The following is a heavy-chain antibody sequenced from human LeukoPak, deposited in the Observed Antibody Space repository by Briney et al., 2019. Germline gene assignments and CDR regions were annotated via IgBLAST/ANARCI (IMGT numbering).Heavy chain of an antibody. J-gene: IGHJ4*02. CDR3: ARTYYFDGSTHYTGDY. CDR2: ISGSSSYI. D-gene: IGHD3-22*01. CDR1: GFTFGSYS. V-gene: IGHV3-21*01. Sequence: GGTLRLSCAASGFTFGSYSMNWVRQGPGQGLEWGLSISGSSSYIYYADSGKGRFTISRDNAKDSLYLQMRSLRAEDRAVYYCARTYYFDGSTHYTGDYWGQGTLVTVSS.